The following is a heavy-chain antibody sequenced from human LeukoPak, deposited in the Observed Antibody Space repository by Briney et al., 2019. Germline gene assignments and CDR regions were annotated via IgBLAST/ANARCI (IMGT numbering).Heavy chain of an antibody. CDR2: ISGGVGST. D-gene: IGHD3-10*01. J-gene: IGHJ4*02. Sequence: GGSLRLSCAASGFTFSSHGMSWVRQAPGKGLERVSGISGGVGSTYYADSVKGRFTISRDNSKNTLYLQMNSLRAEDTAVYYCAKRYYGSGNYDPLFEYWGQGTLVTVSS. CDR3: AKRYYGSGNYDPLFEY. CDR1: GFTFSSHG. V-gene: IGHV3-23*01.